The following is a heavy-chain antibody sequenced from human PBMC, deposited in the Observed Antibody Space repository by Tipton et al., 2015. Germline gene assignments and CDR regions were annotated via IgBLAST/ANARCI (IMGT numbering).Heavy chain of an antibody. J-gene: IGHJ4*02. CDR1: GGSISSYY. CDR3: AREAWYNDSTGYDY. V-gene: IGHV4-59*01. D-gene: IGHD3-22*01. Sequence: LRLSCTVSGGSISSYYWSWIRQPPGKGLEWIGYIYYSGSTTYNPSLKSRVAISIDTSKNQFSLKLSSVTAADTAVYYCAREAWYNDSTGYDYWGQGTLVTVSS. CDR2: IYYSGST.